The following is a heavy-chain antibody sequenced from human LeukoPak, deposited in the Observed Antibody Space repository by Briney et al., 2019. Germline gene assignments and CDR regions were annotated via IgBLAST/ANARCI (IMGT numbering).Heavy chain of an antibody. CDR1: GFTFSSYA. CDR2: ISGSGDNT. Sequence: QPGGSLRLSCAASGFTFSSYATSWVRQAPGKGLEWVSGISGSGDNTYYADSVKGRFTISRDNSKNTLYVQVNSLGTEDTAAYYCAKGSYYDSSGSFYFDYWGQGTLVTVSS. D-gene: IGHD3-22*01. CDR3: AKGSYYDSSGSFYFDY. V-gene: IGHV3-23*01. J-gene: IGHJ4*02.